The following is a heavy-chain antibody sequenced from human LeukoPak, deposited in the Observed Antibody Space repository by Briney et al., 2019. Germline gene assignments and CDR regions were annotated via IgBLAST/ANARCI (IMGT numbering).Heavy chain of an antibody. CDR3: ARELPTIGGMDV. J-gene: IGHJ6*02. CDR2: IYSGGST. Sequence: PGGSLRLSCAASGFTVSSNYMSWVRQAPGKGLEWVSGIYSGGSTYYADSVKGRFTTSRDNSKNTLYLQMNSLRAEDTAVYYCARELPTIGGMDVWGQGTTVTVSS. D-gene: IGHD2-15*01. CDR1: GFTVSSNY. V-gene: IGHV3-66*01.